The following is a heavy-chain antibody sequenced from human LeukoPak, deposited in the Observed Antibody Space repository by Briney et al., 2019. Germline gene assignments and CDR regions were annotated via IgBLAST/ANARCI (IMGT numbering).Heavy chain of an antibody. CDR1: GFTFSNYV. J-gene: IGHJ4*02. Sequence: GGSLRLSCAASGFTFSNYVMHWVRQAPGKGLEYVSAMSGSGGSTYYADSVKGRFTISRDNSKNMLYLQMGSLRAEDMAAYYCARGRGQGPSYGPDYWSQGTLVTVSS. CDR2: MSGSGGST. CDR3: ARGRGQGPSYGPDY. D-gene: IGHD5-18*01. V-gene: IGHV3-64*02.